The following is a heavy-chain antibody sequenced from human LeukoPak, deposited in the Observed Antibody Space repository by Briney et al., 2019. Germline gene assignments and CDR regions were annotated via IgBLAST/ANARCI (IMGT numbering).Heavy chain of an antibody. CDR3: ARAIAAAGLYYFDY. Sequence: GSLRLSCAASGFTFSDYYWSWIRQPAGKGLEWIGRIYTSGSTNYNPSLKSRVTISVDKSKNQFSLKLSSVTAADTAVYYCARAIAAAGLYYFDYWGQGTLVTVSS. CDR1: GFTFSDYY. J-gene: IGHJ4*02. CDR2: IYTSGST. D-gene: IGHD6-13*01. V-gene: IGHV4-59*10.